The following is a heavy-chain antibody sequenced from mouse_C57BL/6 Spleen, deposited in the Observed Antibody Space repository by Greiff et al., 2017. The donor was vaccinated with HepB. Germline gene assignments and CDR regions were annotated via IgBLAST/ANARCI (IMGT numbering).Heavy chain of an antibody. CDR3: ARETVVATRAMDY. D-gene: IGHD1-1*01. CDR2: ISYDGSN. CDR1: GYSITSGYY. Sequence: EVKLVESGPGLVKPSQSLSLTCSVTGYSITSGYYWNWIRQFPGNKLEWMGYISYDGSNNYNPSLKNRISITRDTSKNQFFLKLNSVTTEDTATYYCARETVVATRAMDYWGQGTSVTVSS. V-gene: IGHV3-6*01. J-gene: IGHJ4*01.